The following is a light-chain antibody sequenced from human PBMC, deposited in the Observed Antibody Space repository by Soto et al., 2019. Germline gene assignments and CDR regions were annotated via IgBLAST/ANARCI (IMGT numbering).Light chain of an antibody. V-gene: IGKV1-39*01. CDR2: AAS. J-gene: IGKJ4*01. Sequence: EIQMTQAPASLSASVGDRVTITCRASQTISIYLNWYQQKPGKAPILLISAASSLQTGVPSRFNGSGSGTDFTLTISSLQPEDFATYYCQQSYSIPPLTFGGGTRVEIK. CDR3: QQSYSIPPLT. CDR1: QTISIY.